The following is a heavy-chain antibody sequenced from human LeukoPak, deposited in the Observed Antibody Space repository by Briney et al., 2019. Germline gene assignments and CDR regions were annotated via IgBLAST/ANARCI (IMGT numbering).Heavy chain of an antibody. CDR3: AKPRGVGPLFSVDY. CDR2: ISGSGGST. CDR1: GFTFSSYA. D-gene: IGHD3-10*01. V-gene: IGHV3-23*01. Sequence: GGSLRLSCAASGFTFSSYAMSWVRQAPGKGLDWVSAISGSGGSTYYADSVKGRFTISRDNSKNTLYLQMNSLRAEDTAVYYCAKPRGVGPLFSVDYWGQGTLVTVSS. J-gene: IGHJ4*02.